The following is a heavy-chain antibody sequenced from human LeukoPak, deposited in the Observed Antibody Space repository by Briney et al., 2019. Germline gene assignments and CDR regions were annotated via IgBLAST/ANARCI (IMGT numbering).Heavy chain of an antibody. CDR1: GGSISSSSYY. J-gene: IGHJ4*02. V-gene: IGHV4-39*01. Sequence: KASETLSLTCTVSGGSISSSSYYWGWIRQPPGKGLEWIGSIYYSGSTYYNPSLKSRVTISVDTSENQFSLKLSSVTAADTAVYYCARHNPVPLAVAGRGYFDYWGLGTLVTVSS. CDR2: IYYSGST. D-gene: IGHD6-19*01. CDR3: ARHNPVPLAVAGRGYFDY.